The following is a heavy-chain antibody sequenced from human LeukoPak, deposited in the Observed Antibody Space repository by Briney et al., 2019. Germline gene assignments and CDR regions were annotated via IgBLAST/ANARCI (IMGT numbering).Heavy chain of an antibody. V-gene: IGHV3-48*01. D-gene: IGHD3-22*01. CDR2: ISSSSSTI. CDR1: GFTFSSFS. Sequence: GGSLRLSCAASGFTFSSFSMNWLRQAPGKGLEWVSYISSSSSTIYYADSVKGRFTISRDNAKNSLYLQMNSLRAEDTAVYYCARVLHKRDYDSSTYYGYWGQGTLVTVSS. CDR3: ARVLHKRDYDSSTYYGY. J-gene: IGHJ4*02.